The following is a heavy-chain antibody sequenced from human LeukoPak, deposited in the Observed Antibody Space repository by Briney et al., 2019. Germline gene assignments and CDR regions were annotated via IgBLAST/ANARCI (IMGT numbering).Heavy chain of an antibody. J-gene: IGHJ4*02. CDR3: AKAHEGVVPAAYFDY. CDR2: ISSDGGNE. Sequence: SGGSLRLSCAASGFTFNNYAMHWVRQAPGKGLEWVAVISSDGGNEYYADSVKGRFTISRDNSKNTLYLQMNSLRAEDTAVYYCAKAHEGVVPAAYFDYWGQGTLVTVSS. V-gene: IGHV3-30-3*01. D-gene: IGHD2-2*01. CDR1: GFTFNNYA.